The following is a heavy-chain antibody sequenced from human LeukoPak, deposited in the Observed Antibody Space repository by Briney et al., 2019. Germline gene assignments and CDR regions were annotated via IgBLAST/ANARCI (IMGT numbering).Heavy chain of an antibody. CDR2: IKHSGST. V-gene: IGHV4-34*01. CDR3: ARERFAQLWYRGYFQH. CDR1: GGSFSGYY. D-gene: IGHD5-18*01. J-gene: IGHJ1*01. Sequence: PAETLSLTCAVYGGSFSGYYWSWIRQPPGKWLESIGEIKHSGSTNYNPSLKSRVTISVDTSKNQFSLKLSSVTAADTAVYYCARERFAQLWYRGYFQHWGQGTLVTVSS.